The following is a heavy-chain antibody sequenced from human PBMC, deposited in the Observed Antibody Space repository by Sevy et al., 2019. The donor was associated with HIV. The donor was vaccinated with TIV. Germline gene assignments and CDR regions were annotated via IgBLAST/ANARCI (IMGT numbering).Heavy chain of an antibody. CDR3: VKGGIGPYDTTGWNSFDI. Sequence: GGSLRLSCAASGFTFDNFIMSWVRQAPGRGLQWVSGASESGRRPMYSDSVQGRFTISRDNSKIMVHLQLNSLRVEDTAIYYCVKGGIGPYDTTGWNSFDIWGLGTMVTVSS. CDR2: ASESGRRP. V-gene: IGHV3-23*01. D-gene: IGHD3-22*01. CDR1: GFTFDNFI. J-gene: IGHJ3*02.